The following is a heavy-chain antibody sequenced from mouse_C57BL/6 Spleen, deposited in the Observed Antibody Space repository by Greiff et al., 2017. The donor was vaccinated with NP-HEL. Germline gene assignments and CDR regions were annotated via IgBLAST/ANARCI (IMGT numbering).Heavy chain of an antibody. Sequence: QVQLQQPGAELVRPGTSVKLSCKASGYTFTSYWMHWVKQRPGQGLEWIGVIDPSDSYTNYNQKFKGKSTLTVDKSSSTAYMQLSSLTSEDSAVYYCARKDYAKAMDYWGQGTSVTVSS. CDR1: GYTFTSYW. CDR2: IDPSDSYT. J-gene: IGHJ4*01. D-gene: IGHD1-1*01. V-gene: IGHV1-59*01. CDR3: ARKDYAKAMDY.